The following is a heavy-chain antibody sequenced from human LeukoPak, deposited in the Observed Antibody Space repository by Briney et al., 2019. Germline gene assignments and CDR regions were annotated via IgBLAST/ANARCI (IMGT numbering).Heavy chain of an antibody. V-gene: IGHV3-11*04. CDR2: ISSSGSTI. Sequence: PGGSLRLSCAASGFTFSDYYMGWIRQAPGKGLERVSYISSSGSTIYYADSVKGRFTISRDNAKNSLYLQMNSLRAEDTAVFYCARARKSGGITMLRGVKDRGWFDPWGQGTLVTVSS. CDR1: GFTFSDYY. D-gene: IGHD3-10*01. CDR3: ARARKSGGITMLRGVKDRGWFDP. J-gene: IGHJ5*02.